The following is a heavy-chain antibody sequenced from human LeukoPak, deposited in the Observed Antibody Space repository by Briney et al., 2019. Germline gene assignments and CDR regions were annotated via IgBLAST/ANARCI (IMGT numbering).Heavy chain of an antibody. J-gene: IGHJ4*02. CDR1: GYSFTSYC. D-gene: IGHD6-19*01. CDR2: IYPGDSDT. CDR3: ARRGYNSGWSTTDY. V-gene: IGHV5-51*01. Sequence: GASLKISCKGPGYSFTSYCIGWVRQMPGKGLEWMGIIYPGDSDTRYSPSFQGQVTISADKSISTAYLQWSSLKASDTAMYYCARRGYNSGWSTTDYWGQGTLVTVSS.